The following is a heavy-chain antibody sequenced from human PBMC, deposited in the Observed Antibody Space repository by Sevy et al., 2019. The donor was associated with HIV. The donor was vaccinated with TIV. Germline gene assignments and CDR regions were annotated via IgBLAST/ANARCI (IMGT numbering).Heavy chain of an antibody. J-gene: IGHJ4*02. Sequence: SETLSLTCNVSGGSISSSNYYWGWIRQPPGKGLEWIGSMYYSGATFYNPSLKNRVTISGDRSKNQYFLKLTPVTAADTAVYYCAREGPGYTYGRPEFDYWGQGTLVTVSS. D-gene: IGHD5-18*01. CDR1: GGSISSSNYY. V-gene: IGHV4-39*02. CDR3: AREGPGYTYGRPEFDY. CDR2: MYYSGAT.